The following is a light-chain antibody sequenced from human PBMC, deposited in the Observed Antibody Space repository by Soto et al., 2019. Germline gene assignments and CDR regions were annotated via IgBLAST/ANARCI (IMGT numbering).Light chain of an antibody. J-gene: IGKJ1*01. CDR1: QSISRS. CDR3: QQYMSYS. V-gene: IGKV3-15*01. Sequence: EIVLTQSPAILSVSPGERATLSCRASQSISRSLAWYQQKPGQAPRLLISDASTRATGIPARFSGSGSGTEFTLTISSLQPDDFATYYCQQYMSYSFGQGTKVDIK. CDR2: DAS.